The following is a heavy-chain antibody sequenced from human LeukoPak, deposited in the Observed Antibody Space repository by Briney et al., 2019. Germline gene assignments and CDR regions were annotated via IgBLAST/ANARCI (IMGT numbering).Heavy chain of an antibody. D-gene: IGHD3-10*01. V-gene: IGHV3-7*01. CDR3: AKDGYYYGSGSYYNSRGYYYYYMDV. Sequence: GGSLRLSCAASGFTFSSYGMSWVRQAPGKGLEWVANIKQDGSEKYYVDSVKGRFTISRDNAKNTLYLQMNSLRAEDTAVYYCAKDGYYYGSGSYYNSRGYYYYYMDVWGKGTPVTISS. CDR2: IKQDGSEK. CDR1: GFTFSSYG. J-gene: IGHJ6*03.